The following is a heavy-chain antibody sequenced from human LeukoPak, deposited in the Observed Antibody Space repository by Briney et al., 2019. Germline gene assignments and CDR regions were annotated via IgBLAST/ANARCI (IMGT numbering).Heavy chain of an antibody. CDR2: ISISGTTI. Sequence: PGGSLRLSCTSSGFTFNDYFMSWIRQAPGKVLEWVSYISISGTTIYYADSVKGRFTISRDNAKNTLYLQMNNLRPEDTAVYYCGRCAGTPQYYYYYYYMDVWGKGTTVTVSS. V-gene: IGHV3-11*04. CDR1: GFTFNDYF. CDR3: GRCAGTPQYYYYYYYMDV. D-gene: IGHD1/OR15-1a*01. J-gene: IGHJ6*03.